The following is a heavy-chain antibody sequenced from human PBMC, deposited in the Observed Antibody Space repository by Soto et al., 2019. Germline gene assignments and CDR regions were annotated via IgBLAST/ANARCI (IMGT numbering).Heavy chain of an antibody. D-gene: IGHD5-18*01. Sequence: ASVKVSCKASGYTFTDFGISWARQAPGQGLEWMGWISVDDGDTNYAQNFQGRVTMSTDTSTSTAYMEMRSLRSDDTAVYYCARDQVAKWAPGSAMVNYYYGMDAWGQGTTVTVSS. V-gene: IGHV1-18*01. J-gene: IGHJ6*02. CDR3: ARDQVAKWAPGSAMVNYYYGMDA. CDR1: GYTFTDFG. CDR2: ISVDDGDT.